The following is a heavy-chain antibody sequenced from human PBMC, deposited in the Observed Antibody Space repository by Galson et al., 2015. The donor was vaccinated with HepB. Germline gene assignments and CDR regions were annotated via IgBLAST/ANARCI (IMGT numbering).Heavy chain of an antibody. CDR2: TYYRSSWNS. Sequence: CAISGASVSSYIVGWHWIRQSPSRGLEWLGRTYYRSSWNSDYAESVKRRLAINADTSRNQISLQLTSVTPEDTAVYYCARVAHLGRGLHSWGQGTQVTVSS. J-gene: IGHJ4*02. CDR1: GASVSSYIVG. CDR3: ARVAHLGRGLHS. V-gene: IGHV6-1*01. D-gene: IGHD7-27*01.